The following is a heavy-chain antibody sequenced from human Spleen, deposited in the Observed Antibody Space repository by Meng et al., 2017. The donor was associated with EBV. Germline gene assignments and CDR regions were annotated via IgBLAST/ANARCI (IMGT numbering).Heavy chain of an antibody. CDR2: VDHSGTT. J-gene: IGHJ4*02. Sequence: QVQLQQWGAGLLKPSVTLSLTCAVYGGSLSGHYWTWIRQPPGKGLVWIGEVDHSGTTNYSPSLKSRVTISIDTSMNQFSLNLTSVTAADTAVYFCARERVKSSVTRGPFDWGRGPLVTVGS. CDR3: ARERVKSSVTRGPFD. V-gene: IGHV4-34*01. D-gene: IGHD3-10*01. CDR1: GGSLSGHY.